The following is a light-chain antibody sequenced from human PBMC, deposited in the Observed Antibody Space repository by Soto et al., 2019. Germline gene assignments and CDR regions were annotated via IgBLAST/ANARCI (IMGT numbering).Light chain of an antibody. CDR2: DVN. CDR1: SSDVGNYNY. J-gene: IGLJ3*02. Sequence: QSALTQPRSVCGSPGQSVSISCTGTSSDVGNYNYVSWYQQHPGKAPKVMIYDVNKWPSGVPDRFSGSKSGNTASLTISGLQAEDEADYYCCSYAGSYTWVFGGGTTLTVL. CDR3: CSYAGSYTWV. V-gene: IGLV2-11*01.